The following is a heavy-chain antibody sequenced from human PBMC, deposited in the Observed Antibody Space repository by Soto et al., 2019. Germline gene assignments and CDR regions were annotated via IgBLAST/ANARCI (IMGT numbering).Heavy chain of an antibody. V-gene: IGHV3-74*01. CDR3: TRDSVAIGIDY. Sequence: EVQVVESGGGLVQPGGSLKLSCAGFGFTFSRYWMHWVRQVPGKGLVWVSRINLDGSTINYADSVKGRFTISRDNAKNTLYLQMNGLRVEDTALYYCTRDSVAIGIDYWGQGTLVTVSS. CDR1: GFTFSRYW. D-gene: IGHD2-2*02. J-gene: IGHJ4*02. CDR2: INLDGSTI.